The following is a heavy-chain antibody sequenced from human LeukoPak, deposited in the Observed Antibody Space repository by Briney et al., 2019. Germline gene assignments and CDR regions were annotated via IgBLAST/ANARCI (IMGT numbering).Heavy chain of an antibody. Sequence: PSETLSLTCTVSGGSISSGGYYWSWIRQHPGKGLEWIGYISYSGSTYYSPSLQSRVTISIDTSKNQFSLQLSSVSAADTAVYCARLYCSTTRCYIGNNWFGPWGQGTLVTVSS. CDR1: GGSISSGGYY. CDR3: ARLYCSTTRCYIGNNWFGP. V-gene: IGHV4-31*03. CDR2: ISYSGST. D-gene: IGHD2-2*02. J-gene: IGHJ5*02.